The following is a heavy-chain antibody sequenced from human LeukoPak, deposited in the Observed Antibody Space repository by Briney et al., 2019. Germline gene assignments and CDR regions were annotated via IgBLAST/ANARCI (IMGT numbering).Heavy chain of an antibody. CDR3: AASYYYDSTRYYSPGY. D-gene: IGHD3-22*01. Sequence: GKSLRLSCAASGFTFSRHGMHWVRQAPGKGLEWVALISYDGSNSYYADSVKGRFTMSRDNSKNTLYLQMNSLRAEDTAVYYCAASYYYDSTRYYSPGYRGQGTLVTVSS. CDR2: ISYDGSNS. V-gene: IGHV3-30*03. CDR1: GFTFSRHG. J-gene: IGHJ4*02.